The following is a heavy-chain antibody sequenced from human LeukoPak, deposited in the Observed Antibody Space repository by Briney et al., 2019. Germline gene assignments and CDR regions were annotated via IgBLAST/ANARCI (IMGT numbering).Heavy chain of an antibody. J-gene: IGHJ4*02. CDR2: IKSKTDGGTT. D-gene: IGHD3-10*01. CDR1: SFDFIGTW. CDR3: TTDRGLLWFGELGVLGG. Sequence: GGSLRLSCAASSFDFIGTWMSWVRQTPGKGLEWVGRIKSKTDGGTTDYAAPVKGRFTISRDDSKNTLYLQMNSLKAEDTAVYYCTTDRGLLWFGELGVLGGWGQGTLVTVSS. V-gene: IGHV3-15*01.